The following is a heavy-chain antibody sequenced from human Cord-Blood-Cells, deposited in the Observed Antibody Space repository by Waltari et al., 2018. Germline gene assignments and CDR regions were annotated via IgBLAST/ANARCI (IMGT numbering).Heavy chain of an antibody. D-gene: IGHD2-2*03. V-gene: IGHV1-2*02. Sequence: QVQLVQSGAEVKKPVASVKVSCKASGYTFTGYYMHWVRQAPGLGLEWMGWINPNSGGTNYAQKFQGRVTMTRDTSISTAYMELSRLRSDDTVVYYCARDAGYCSSTSCYARGWFDPWGQGTLVTVSS. CDR2: INPNSGGT. CDR1: GYTFTGYY. J-gene: IGHJ5*02. CDR3: ARDAGYCSSTSCYARGWFDP.